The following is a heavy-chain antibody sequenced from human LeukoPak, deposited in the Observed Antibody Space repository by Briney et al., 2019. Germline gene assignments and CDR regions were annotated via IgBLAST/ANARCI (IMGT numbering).Heavy chain of an antibody. D-gene: IGHD4-17*01. CDR2: INHSGST. Sequence: SETLSLTCAVYGGSFSGYYWSWIRQPPGKGLEWIGEINHSGSTNYNPSLKSRVTISVDTSKNQFSLKLSSVTAADTAVYYCARDGELTVTRRSFDPWGQGTLVTVSS. CDR3: ARDGELTVTRRSFDP. CDR1: GGSFSGYY. V-gene: IGHV4-34*01. J-gene: IGHJ5*02.